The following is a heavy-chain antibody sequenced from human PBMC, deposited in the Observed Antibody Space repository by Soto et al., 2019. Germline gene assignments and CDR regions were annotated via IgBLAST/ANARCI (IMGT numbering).Heavy chain of an antibody. CDR3: AKDRHYGAYGYNFDY. J-gene: IGHJ4*02. CDR1: GYNFVAYY. V-gene: IGHV1-2*02. CDR2: INPSSGAT. D-gene: IGHD3-10*01. Sequence: GASVKVSCKASGYNFVAYYMHWVRQAPGQGLEWMGWINPSSGATNFAERFQGRVTMTSDTSISTFYMEIKRLNSDDTAVYFCAKDRHYGAYGYNFDYWGQGTLVTVSS.